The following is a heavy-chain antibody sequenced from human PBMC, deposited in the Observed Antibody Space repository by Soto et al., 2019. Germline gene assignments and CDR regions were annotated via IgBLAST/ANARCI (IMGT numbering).Heavy chain of an antibody. D-gene: IGHD1-26*01. Sequence: RASVKVSCKASGYTFTSYDINWVRQATGQGLEWMGWMNPNSGNTGYAQKFQGRVTMTRNTSISTAYMELSSLRSEDTAVYYCAGSGSYYDYYYYGMDVWGQGTTVTVSS. J-gene: IGHJ6*02. CDR2: MNPNSGNT. CDR3: AGSGSYYDYYYYGMDV. CDR1: GYTFTSYD. V-gene: IGHV1-8*01.